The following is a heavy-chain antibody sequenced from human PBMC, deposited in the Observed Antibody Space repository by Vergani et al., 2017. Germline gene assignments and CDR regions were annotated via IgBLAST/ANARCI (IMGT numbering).Heavy chain of an antibody. CDR2: TYYRSKWYN. V-gene: IGHV6-1*01. D-gene: IGHD5-18*01. CDR3: ARDLTDRGYSYGAYYYYGMDV. J-gene: IGHJ6*02. CDR1: LDTLSPPPAS. Sequence: QVQLQQSGPGLVKPSQPLSLSSPLSLDTLSPPPASWPCTRHSPSTPLPWLGRTYYRSKWYNDYAVSVKSRITINTDTAKNQFSLRLNSVTPEDTAVYYCARDLTDRGYSYGAYYYYGMDVWGQGTTVTVSS.